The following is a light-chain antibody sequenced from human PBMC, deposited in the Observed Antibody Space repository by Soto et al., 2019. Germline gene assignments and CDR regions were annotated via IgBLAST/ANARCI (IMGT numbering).Light chain of an antibody. J-gene: IGLJ3*02. V-gene: IGLV2-11*01. CDR3: CSYLVSSWV. CDR2: DFF. Sequence: QSALTQPRSVSESPGQSVTISCTGRSSDVGDYNYVSWYQQHPGRAPKLIIYDFFKRPSGVPDRFSGSKSGNTASLTISGLQADDEADYYCCSYLVSSWVFGGGTKLTVL. CDR1: SSDVGDYNY.